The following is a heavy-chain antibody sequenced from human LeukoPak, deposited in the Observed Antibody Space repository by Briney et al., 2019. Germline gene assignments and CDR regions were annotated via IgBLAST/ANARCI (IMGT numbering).Heavy chain of an antibody. J-gene: IGHJ4*02. Sequence: GASVKVSCKASGYTFTSYGISWVRQAPGQGLEWMGWMNPNSGNTGYAQKFQGRVTITRNTSISTAYLELSSLRSEDTAVYYCARGGELHGEVDYWGQGTLVTVSS. D-gene: IGHD1-26*01. CDR3: ARGGELHGEVDY. CDR2: MNPNSGNT. V-gene: IGHV1-8*03. CDR1: GYTFTSYG.